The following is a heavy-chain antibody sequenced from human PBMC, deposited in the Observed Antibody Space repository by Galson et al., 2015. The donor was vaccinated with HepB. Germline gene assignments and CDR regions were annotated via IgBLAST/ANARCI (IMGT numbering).Heavy chain of an antibody. V-gene: IGHV1-69*10. CDR3: ATGGAPRRPPRY. Sequence: SVKVSCKASGGTFSSYEITWVRQAPGQGLEWMGGIIPMLNVPHYAQKFQGKVSITADKSTSTAYMEVTILRSEDTAVFYCATGGAPRRPPRYWGQGTLVIVSS. CDR2: IIPMLNVP. J-gene: IGHJ4*02. D-gene: IGHD6-6*01. CDR1: GGTFSSYE.